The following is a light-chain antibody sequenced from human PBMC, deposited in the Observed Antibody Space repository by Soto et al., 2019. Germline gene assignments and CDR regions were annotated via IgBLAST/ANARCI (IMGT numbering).Light chain of an antibody. CDR2: IAS. J-gene: IGKJ1*01. V-gene: IGKV3-20*01. CDR1: QRVSSNY. CDR3: QQYGSSPWT. Sequence: EIVLTQSPGTLSLSPGERATLSCRASQRVSSNYLAWYQQKTSQTPRLLIYIASSRAPGIPDRFSGSGSGTHFTLTISRVEPEDFAVYYCQQYGSSPWTFGQGTKVEIK.